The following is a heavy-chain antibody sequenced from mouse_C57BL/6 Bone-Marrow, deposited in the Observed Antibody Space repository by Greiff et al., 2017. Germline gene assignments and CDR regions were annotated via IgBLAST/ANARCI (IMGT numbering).Heavy chain of an antibody. J-gene: IGHJ1*03. CDR2: LWRGGSP. Sequence: VMLVESGPGLVQPSQSLSITCTVSGFSLTSYGVHWVRQSPGKGLEWLGVLWRGGSPDSNAAFMSRLSITKYNSKSQVFLKMSSLQADDTAIYYCAKSGYYVWYFDVWGTGTTVTVSS. D-gene: IGHD2-3*01. V-gene: IGHV2-5*01. CDR1: GFSLTSYG. CDR3: AKSGYYVWYFDV.